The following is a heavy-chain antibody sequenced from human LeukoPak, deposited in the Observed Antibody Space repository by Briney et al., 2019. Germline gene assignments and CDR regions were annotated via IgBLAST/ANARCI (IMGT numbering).Heavy chain of an antibody. Sequence: GASVNVSFRSSVYTFTTYGITWVRQAPGQGLEWMGWISTYNGNTNYAQKLQGRVTMTTDTSTSTAYMELRSLRSDDTAMYYCARDRMDTGTYFDYWGQGTLVTVSS. J-gene: IGHJ4*02. CDR2: ISTYNGNT. CDR3: ARDRMDTGTYFDY. CDR1: VYTFTTYG. D-gene: IGHD5-18*01. V-gene: IGHV1-18*01.